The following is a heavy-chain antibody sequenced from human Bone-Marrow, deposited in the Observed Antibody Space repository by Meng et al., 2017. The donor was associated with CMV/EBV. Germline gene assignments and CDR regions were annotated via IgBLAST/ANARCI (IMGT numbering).Heavy chain of an antibody. Sequence: SETLSLTCTVSGGSISSSSYYWGWIRQPPGKGLEWIGSIYYSGSTYYNPSLKSRVTISVDTSKNQFSLKLSSVTAADTAVYYCARGVGIAAAGVDYWGKGTLVAVSS. V-gene: IGHV4-39*07. D-gene: IGHD6-13*01. CDR2: IYYSGST. CDR3: ARGVGIAAAGVDY. CDR1: GGSISSSSYY. J-gene: IGHJ4*02.